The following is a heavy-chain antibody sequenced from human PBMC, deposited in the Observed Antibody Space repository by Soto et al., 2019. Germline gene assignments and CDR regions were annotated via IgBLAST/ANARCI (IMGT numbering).Heavy chain of an antibody. CDR1: GFIFSNPA. J-gene: IGHJ4*02. D-gene: IGHD3-10*01. V-gene: IGHV3-73*01. CDR2: IRSKANNYTT. CDR3: SRLGFASHGVDF. Sequence: GGSLRLSCAASGFIFSNPAIHWVRQASGKGLEWVGRIRSKANNYTTTYTASVKGRFTISRDDSKNTAYLQMSSLKSEDTAVYYCSRLGFASHGVDFWGLGTLVTAPQ.